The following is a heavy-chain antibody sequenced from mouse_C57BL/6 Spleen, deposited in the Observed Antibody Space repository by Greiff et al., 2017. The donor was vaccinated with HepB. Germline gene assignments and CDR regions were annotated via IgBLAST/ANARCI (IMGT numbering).Heavy chain of an antibody. CDR1: GYTFTDYE. V-gene: IGHV1-15*01. CDR2: IDPETGGT. J-gene: IGHJ3*01. Sequence: QVQLQQSGAELVRPGASVTLSCKASGYTFTDYEMHWVKQTPVHGLEWIGAIDPETGGTAYNQKFKGKAILTADKSSSTAYMELRSLTSDDSAVDYCTRRERGFAYWGQGTLLTVSA. CDR3: TRRERGFAY.